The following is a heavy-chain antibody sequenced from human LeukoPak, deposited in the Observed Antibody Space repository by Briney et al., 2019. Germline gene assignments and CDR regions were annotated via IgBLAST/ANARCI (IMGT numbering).Heavy chain of an antibody. Sequence: PVGSLRLSCAASGFTFSSYSMNWIRQAPGKGLEWVSYISSIGHSIYYADSVKGRFTISRDNAKNSLYLQMNSLRAEDTAVYYCARDHSNWEGVDYWGQGTLVTVSS. CDR1: GFTFSSYS. CDR2: ISSIGHSI. J-gene: IGHJ4*02. V-gene: IGHV3-48*01. D-gene: IGHD7-27*01. CDR3: ARDHSNWEGVDY.